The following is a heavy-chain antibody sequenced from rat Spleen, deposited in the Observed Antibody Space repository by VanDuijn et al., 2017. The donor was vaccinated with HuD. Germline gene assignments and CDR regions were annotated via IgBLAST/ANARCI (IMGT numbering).Heavy chain of an antibody. CDR1: GFIFSDYY. CDR2: ISYDGSST. CDR3: ARHAVGAGFAY. V-gene: IGHV5-29*01. D-gene: IGHD5-1*01. Sequence: EVQLVESDGGLVQPGRSLKLSCAASGFIFSDYYMAWVRQAPTKGLEWVATISYDGSSTYCRDSVKGRFTISRDNPKSTLYLQMDSLRPEDTATYYWARHAVGAGFAYWGQGTLVTVSS. J-gene: IGHJ3*01.